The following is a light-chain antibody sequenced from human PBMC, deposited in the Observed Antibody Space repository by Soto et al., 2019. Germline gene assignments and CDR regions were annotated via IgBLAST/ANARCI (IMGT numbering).Light chain of an antibody. CDR1: QGIGNY. V-gene: IGKV1-27*01. J-gene: IGKJ3*01. CDR3: QKYNSAPPIT. CDR2: AAS. Sequence: DIQMTQSPSSLSASVGDRVTITCRASQGIGNYLAWYQQKPGKVPKLLIYAASTLQSGVPSRFSGSGSGTDFTLTISSLQPEDVATYYCQKYNSAPPITFGPGTKVDIK.